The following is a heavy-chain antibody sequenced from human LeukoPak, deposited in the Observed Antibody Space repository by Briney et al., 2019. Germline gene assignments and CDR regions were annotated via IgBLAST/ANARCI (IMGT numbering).Heavy chain of an antibody. CDR2: ISWNSGSI. J-gene: IGHJ6*02. V-gene: IGHV3-9*01. Sequence: GRSLRLSCAASGFTFDDYAMHWVRQAPGKGLEWVSGISWNSGSIGYADSVKGRFTISRDNAKNSLYLQMNSLRAEDTALYYCAKDQRVDILTGYSSHGMDVWGQGTTVTVSS. CDR1: GFTFDDYA. CDR3: AKDQRVDILTGYSSHGMDV. D-gene: IGHD3-9*01.